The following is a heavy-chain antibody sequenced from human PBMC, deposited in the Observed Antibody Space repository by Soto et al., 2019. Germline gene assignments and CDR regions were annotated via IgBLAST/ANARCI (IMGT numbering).Heavy chain of an antibody. CDR3: ARDPTYYDSSGYSLD. V-gene: IGHV4-34*01. CDR2: INHSGST. J-gene: IGHJ4*02. Sequence: SETLSLTCAVYVGSFSGYYWSWIRQPPGKGLEWIGEINHSGSTNYNPSLKSRVTISVDTSKNQFSLKLSSVTAADTAVYYCARDPTYYDSSGYSLDWGQGTLVTVSS. D-gene: IGHD3-22*01. CDR1: VGSFSGYY.